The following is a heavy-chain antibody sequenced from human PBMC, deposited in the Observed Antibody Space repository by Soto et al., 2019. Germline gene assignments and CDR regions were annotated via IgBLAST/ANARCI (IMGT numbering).Heavy chain of an antibody. D-gene: IGHD2-8*02. CDR1: GGSFSGYY. CDR3: ARYKITGLFDY. J-gene: IGHJ4*01. V-gene: IGHV4-34*01. CDR2: INHSGST. Sequence: QVQLQQWGAGLLKPSETLSLTCAVYGGSFSGYYWTWIRQPPGTGLEWIGEINHSGSTNYNPSLKTRVNISVDTSKNQFSLKLTSVTAADPAVYYCARYKITGLFDYWGHGTLVTVSS.